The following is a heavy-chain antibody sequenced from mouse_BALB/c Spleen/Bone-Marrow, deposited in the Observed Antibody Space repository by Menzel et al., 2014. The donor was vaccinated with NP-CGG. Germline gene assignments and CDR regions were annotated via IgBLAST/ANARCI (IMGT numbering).Heavy chain of an antibody. CDR3: AITPSAMDY. V-gene: IGHV14-3*02. D-gene: IGHD2-4*01. Sequence: EVKVVESGAELVKPGASVKLSCTDSGFNIKDTDMHWVKQRPEQGMEWIGRIDPANDNTKYDPKFQGKATITADTSSNTVYLQLSSLTSEDTAVYYCAITPSAMDYWGQGTSVTVSS. CDR1: GFNIKDTD. J-gene: IGHJ4*01. CDR2: IDPANDNT.